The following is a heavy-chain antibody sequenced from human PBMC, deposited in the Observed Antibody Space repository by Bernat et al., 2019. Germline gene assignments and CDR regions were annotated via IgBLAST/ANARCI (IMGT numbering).Heavy chain of an antibody. CDR1: GGSISSSSYY. V-gene: IGHV4-39*01. D-gene: IGHD6-19*01. CDR3: ARQIRGEQWLGLDYFDY. Sequence: QLQLQESGPGLVRPSETLSLTCTVSGGSISSSSYYWGWIRQPPGKGLEWIGSIYYSGSTYYNPSLKSRVTISVDTSKNQFSLKLSSVTAADTAVYYCARQIRGEQWLGLDYFDYWGQGTLVTVSS. J-gene: IGHJ4*02. CDR2: IYYSGST.